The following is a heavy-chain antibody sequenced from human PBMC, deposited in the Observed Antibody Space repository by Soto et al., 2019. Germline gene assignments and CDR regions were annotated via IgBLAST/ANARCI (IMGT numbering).Heavy chain of an antibody. CDR3: ATRALYDYIWASYVFDY. CDR1: GYTLTELS. V-gene: IGHV1-24*01. J-gene: IGHJ4*02. Sequence: ASVKVSCKVSGYTLTELSMHWVRQAPGKGLEWMGGFDPEDGETIYAQKFQGRVTMTEDTSTDTAYMELSSLRSEDTAVYYCATRALYDYIWASYVFDYWGQGTLVTVSS. D-gene: IGHD3-16*01. CDR2: FDPEDGET.